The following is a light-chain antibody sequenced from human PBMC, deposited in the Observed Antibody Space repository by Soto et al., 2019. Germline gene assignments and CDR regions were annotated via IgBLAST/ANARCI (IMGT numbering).Light chain of an antibody. V-gene: IGKV3-15*01. J-gene: IGKJ1*01. CDR3: QQYNNWPPWT. Sequence: IVMTQSPATLSVSPGERATLSCRASQSVSSNLAWYQQKPGQAPRLLIYGASTRATGIPARFSGSGSGTEFTLTISSLQSEDFAVYYCQQYNNWPPWTFGQATKVDIK. CDR2: GAS. CDR1: QSVSSN.